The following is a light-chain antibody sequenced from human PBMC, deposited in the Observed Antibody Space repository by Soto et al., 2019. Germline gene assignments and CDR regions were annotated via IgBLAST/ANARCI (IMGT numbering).Light chain of an antibody. CDR3: QQYYNYRRT. Sequence: DIQMTQSPSSLSASVGDRVTITCQASQDISRYLNWYQHKPGKAPKLLIYDASSLESGVPSRFSGSGSGTEFNPSIRELQPDDFATYYCQQYYNYRRTFGKGTKA. CDR1: QDISRY. V-gene: IGKV1-33*01. J-gene: IGKJ1*01. CDR2: DAS.